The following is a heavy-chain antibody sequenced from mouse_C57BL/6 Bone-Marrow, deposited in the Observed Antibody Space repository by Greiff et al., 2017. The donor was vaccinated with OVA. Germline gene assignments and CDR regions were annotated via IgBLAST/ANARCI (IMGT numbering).Heavy chain of an antibody. CDR3: TRSDYDWFAY. J-gene: IGHJ3*01. CDR2: IDPETGGT. CDR1: GYTFTDYE. Sequence: GQLQESGAELVRPGASVTLSCKASGYTFTDYEMHWVKQTPVHGLEWIGAIDPETGGTAYNQKFKGKAILTADKSSSTAYMELRSLTSEASAVYYCTRSDYDWFAYWGQGTLVTVSA. D-gene: IGHD2-4*01. V-gene: IGHV1-15*01.